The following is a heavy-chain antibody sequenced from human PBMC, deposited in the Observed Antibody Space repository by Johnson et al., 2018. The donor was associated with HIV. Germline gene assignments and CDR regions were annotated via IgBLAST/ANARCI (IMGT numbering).Heavy chain of an antibody. CDR3: ARVGANFDAFDI. V-gene: IGHV3-30*03. CDR1: GFTFSSYG. CDR2: ISYDGSIK. Sequence: QVQLVESGGGVVQPGRSLRLSCAASGFTFSSYGMHWVRQAPGKGLEWVAVISYDGSIKYFADSVKGRFTISRDNSKNTLHLQMNSLRPEDTAVYYCARVGANFDAFDIWGQGTMVTVSS. D-gene: IGHD4/OR15-4a*01. J-gene: IGHJ3*02.